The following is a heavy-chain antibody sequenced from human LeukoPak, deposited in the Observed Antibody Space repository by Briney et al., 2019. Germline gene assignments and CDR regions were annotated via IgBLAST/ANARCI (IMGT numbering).Heavy chain of an antibody. V-gene: IGHV3-9*01. CDR2: ISWNSGSI. CDR3: AKGPTYSSGWSAEYFQH. D-gene: IGHD6-19*01. CDR1: GFTFDDYG. J-gene: IGHJ1*01. Sequence: GGSLRLSCVGSGFTFDDYGMHWVRQAPGKGLEWVSGISWNSGSIAYADSVKGRFTISRDNAKNSLYLQMNSLRPEDTAFYYCAKGPTYSSGWSAEYFQHWGQGTLVTVSS.